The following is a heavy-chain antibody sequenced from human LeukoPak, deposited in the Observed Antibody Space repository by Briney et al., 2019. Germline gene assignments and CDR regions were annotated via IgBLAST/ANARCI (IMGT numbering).Heavy chain of an antibody. CDR3: ARDPHCSSTCCYTYYYYYYMDV. Sequence: ASVKVSCKASGYTFTSYYMHWVRQAPGQGLEWMGIINPSGGSTSYAQKFQGRVTMTRDTSTSTVYMELSSLRSEDTAVYYCARDPHCSSTCCYTYYYYYYMDVWGKGTTVTVSS. V-gene: IGHV1-46*01. CDR2: INPSGGST. CDR1: GYTFTSYY. J-gene: IGHJ6*03. D-gene: IGHD2-2*02.